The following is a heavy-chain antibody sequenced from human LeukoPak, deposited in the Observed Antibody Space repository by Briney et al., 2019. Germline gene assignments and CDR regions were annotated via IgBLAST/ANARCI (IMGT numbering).Heavy chain of an antibody. CDR2: ISYDGSNK. CDR1: GFTFSSYT. J-gene: IGHJ6*02. V-gene: IGHV3-30-3*01. Sequence: GGSLRLSCAASGFTFSSYTMHWVRQAPGKGLEWVAVISYDGSNKYYADSVKGRFTISRDNSKNTLYLQMNSLRAEDTAVYYCARDWSSGWYSYYYYGMDVWGQGTTVTVSS. D-gene: IGHD6-19*01. CDR3: ARDWSSGWYSYYYYGMDV.